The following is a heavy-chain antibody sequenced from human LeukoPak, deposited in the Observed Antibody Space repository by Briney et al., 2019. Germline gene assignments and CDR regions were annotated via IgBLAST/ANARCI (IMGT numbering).Heavy chain of an antibody. D-gene: IGHD6-6*01. J-gene: IGHJ4*02. CDR2: IYYSGST. CDR1: GGSISSYY. CDR3: ARGYSSSSYTDY. Sequence: SETLSLTCTVSGGSISSYYWSWIRQPPGKGLEWIGYIYYSGSTNYNPSLKSRVTISVDTSKNQFSLKLSSVTAADTAVYYCARGYSSSSYTDYWGQGTLVTVSS. V-gene: IGHV4-59*01.